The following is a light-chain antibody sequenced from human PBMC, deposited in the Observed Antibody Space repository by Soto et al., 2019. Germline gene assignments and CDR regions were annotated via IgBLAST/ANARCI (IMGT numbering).Light chain of an antibody. J-gene: IGKJ2*01. CDR2: GAS. CDR3: QQYDTSPYT. Sequence: EIVLTQSPGTLSLSPGDRATLSCRASQSISSNYLAWYQQRPGQAPRLLIYGASNTATGIPDRFSGSGSGTDFTLTISRLESEDFAVYYCQQYDTSPYTFGRGTKLEI. CDR1: QSISSNY. V-gene: IGKV3-20*01.